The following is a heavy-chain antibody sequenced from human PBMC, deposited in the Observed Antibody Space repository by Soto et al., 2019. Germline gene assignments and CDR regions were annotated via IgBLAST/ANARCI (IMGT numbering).Heavy chain of an antibody. D-gene: IGHD2-2*02. J-gene: IGHJ6*02. CDR2: SNPNSGGT. CDR1: GYTFTGYY. CDR3: AAAHIVVVPAAILYYYGMDV. Sequence: QVQLVQSGAEVKKPGASVKVSCKASGYTFTGYYMHWVRQAPGQGLEWMGWSNPNSGGTNYAQKFQGRVTMTRDTYMSTAYMELSRLRSDDTAVYYCAAAHIVVVPAAILYYYGMDVWGQGTTVTVSS. V-gene: IGHV1-2*02.